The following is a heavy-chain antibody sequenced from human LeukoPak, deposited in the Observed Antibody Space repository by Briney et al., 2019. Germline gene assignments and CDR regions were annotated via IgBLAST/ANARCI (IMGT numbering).Heavy chain of an antibody. CDR3: ARGQLYYDFWSGYYPYDY. CDR2: INHSGST. Sequence: PSETLSLTCTVSGGSISSSSYYWSWIRQPPGKGLEWIGEINHSGSTNYNPSLKSRVTISVDTSKNQFSLKLSSVTAADTAVYYCARGQLYYDFWSGYYPYDYWGQGTLVTVSS. D-gene: IGHD3-3*01. J-gene: IGHJ4*02. CDR1: GGSISSSSYY. V-gene: IGHV4-39*07.